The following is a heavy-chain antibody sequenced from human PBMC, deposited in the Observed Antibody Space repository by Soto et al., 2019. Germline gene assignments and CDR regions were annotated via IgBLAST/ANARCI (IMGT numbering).Heavy chain of an antibody. Sequence: PGWSLRLSCAASGFTVSDNYISWVRQAPGKGLEWVSVIYRGGATYYADSVTGRFTISRDNSENTLHLQMNSLKTEDTAIYYCARGWQSDFDIWGQGPMVTVSS. D-gene: IGHD6-13*01. CDR3: ARGWQSDFDI. CDR1: GFTVSDNY. V-gene: IGHV3-53*01. CDR2: IYRGGAT. J-gene: IGHJ3*02.